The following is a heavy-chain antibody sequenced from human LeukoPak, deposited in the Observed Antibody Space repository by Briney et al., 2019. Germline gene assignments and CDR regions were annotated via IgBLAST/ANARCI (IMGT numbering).Heavy chain of an antibody. CDR3: ARGRRWELLPIDY. D-gene: IGHD1-26*01. J-gene: IGHJ4*02. Sequence: SETLSLTCTVSGGSITSYYWSWIRQPPGKGLEWIGYIYYSVSTTYNPSLKSRVIISVDTSKNQFSLKLSSVTAADTAVYYCARGRRWELLPIDYWGQGTLVTVSS. V-gene: IGHV4-59*01. CDR1: GGSITSYY. CDR2: IYYSVST.